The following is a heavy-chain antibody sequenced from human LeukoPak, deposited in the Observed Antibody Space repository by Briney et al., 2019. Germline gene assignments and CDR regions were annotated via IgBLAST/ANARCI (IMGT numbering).Heavy chain of an antibody. CDR2: IYYSGST. Sequence: SEILSLTCTVSGYSISSGYYWGWIRQPPGKGLEWIGYIYYSGSTNYNPSLKSRVTISVDTSKNQFSLKLSSVTAADTAVYYCARDRIPFNWGPDYYGMDVWGQGTTVTVSS. CDR3: ARDRIPFNWGPDYYGMDV. CDR1: GYSISSGYY. J-gene: IGHJ6*02. D-gene: IGHD7-27*01. V-gene: IGHV4-61*01.